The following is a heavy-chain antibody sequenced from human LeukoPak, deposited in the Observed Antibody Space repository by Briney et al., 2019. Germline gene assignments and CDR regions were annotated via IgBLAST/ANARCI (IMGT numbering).Heavy chain of an antibody. J-gene: IGHJ5*02. CDR1: GFTFDDYA. V-gene: IGHV3-9*01. CDR3: ARDDARTDPLKFDP. Sequence: GGSLRLSCAASGFTFDDYAMHWVRQAPGKGLEWVSGISWNSGSIGYADSVKGRFTISRDNAKNSLYLQMNSLRAEDTALYYCARDDARTDPLKFDPWGQGTLVTVSS. CDR2: ISWNSGSI.